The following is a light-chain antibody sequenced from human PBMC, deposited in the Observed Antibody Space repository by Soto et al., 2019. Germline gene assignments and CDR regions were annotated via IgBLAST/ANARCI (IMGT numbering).Light chain of an antibody. J-gene: IGKJ2*01. Sequence: DIQMTQSPSSLPASVGDRVTITCQASQDINNFLNWYQQKPGKAPKLLIYDVSNLEAGVPSRFTGSGSETDFTLTIRSLQPEDFATYYCQHGYVAPYNFGQGTKVDIK. CDR3: QHGYVAPYN. V-gene: IGKV1-33*01. CDR1: QDINNF. CDR2: DVS.